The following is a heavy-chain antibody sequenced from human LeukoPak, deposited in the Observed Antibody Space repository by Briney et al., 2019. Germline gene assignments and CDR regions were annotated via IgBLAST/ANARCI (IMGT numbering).Heavy chain of an antibody. D-gene: IGHD6-19*01. Sequence: GGSLRLSCAASGFAFSKYGMRWVRQAPGKGLEWLAIIWYDGHNKYYADSVKGRFTISRDNSENALFLEMNELRVEDTAMYYCAREWGLIAVAGGPGYWGQGTLVTVSS. CDR3: AREWGLIAVAGGPGY. J-gene: IGHJ4*02. CDR1: GFAFSKYG. V-gene: IGHV3-33*01. CDR2: IWYDGHNK.